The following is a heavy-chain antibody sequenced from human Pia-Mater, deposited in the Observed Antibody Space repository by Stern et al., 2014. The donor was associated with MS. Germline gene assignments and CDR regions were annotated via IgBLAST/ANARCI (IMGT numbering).Heavy chain of an antibody. Sequence: VQLVQSGAEVKKPGSSVKVSCKSSGGILTDYVFNWVRQAPGQGLEWMGGIIPIFGTTNFAQKFQGRVTITADESTSTAYMEVSSLRSEDTAVYYCARSLQFTYYYYYGMDVWGQGTTVPVSS. CDR1: GGILTDYV. CDR3: ARSLQFTYYYYYGMDV. D-gene: IGHD5-24*01. J-gene: IGHJ6*02. V-gene: IGHV1-69*01. CDR2: IIPIFGTT.